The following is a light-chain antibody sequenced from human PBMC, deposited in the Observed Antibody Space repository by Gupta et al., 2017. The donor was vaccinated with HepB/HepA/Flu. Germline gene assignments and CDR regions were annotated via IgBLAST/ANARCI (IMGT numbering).Light chain of an antibody. CDR3: QQYINWPWT. CDR2: GAS. J-gene: IGKJ1*01. CDR1: QSVSSS. V-gene: IGKV3-15*01. Sequence: VMTPSPATLAVAPGERATLSCRGSQSVSSSLAWYQQRPGQAPRLLIYGASTRATAIPATFSGSGSGTEFTLTISSLQSEDFAVYYCQQYINWPWTFGQGTKVEFK.